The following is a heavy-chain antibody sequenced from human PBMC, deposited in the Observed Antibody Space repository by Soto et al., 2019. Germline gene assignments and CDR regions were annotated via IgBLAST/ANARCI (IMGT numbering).Heavy chain of an antibody. CDR3: ARHPYSSSWFDF. V-gene: IGHV4-59*08. CDR1: GGSISSYY. J-gene: IGHJ5*01. Sequence: SETLSLTCTVSGGSISSYYWSWIRQPPGKGLEWIGYIDYSGSTNYNPSLKSRVTISVDTSKNQFSLKLSSVTAADTAVYYCARHPYSSSWFDFWGQGTLVTVSS. D-gene: IGHD6-13*01. CDR2: IDYSGST.